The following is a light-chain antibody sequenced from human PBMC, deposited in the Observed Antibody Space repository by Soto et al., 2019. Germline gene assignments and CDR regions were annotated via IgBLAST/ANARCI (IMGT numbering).Light chain of an antibody. CDR2: KAS. V-gene: IGKV1-5*03. J-gene: IGKJ1*01. Sequence: IQLTQSPFTLSASVGDRVTITCRASQSISSRLAWYQQKPGKAPKLLIYKASTLKSGVPSRFSGSGSGTEFTLTIASLQPDDFATYYCQQYETFSGTFGPGTKVDIK. CDR1: QSISSR. CDR3: QQYETFSGT.